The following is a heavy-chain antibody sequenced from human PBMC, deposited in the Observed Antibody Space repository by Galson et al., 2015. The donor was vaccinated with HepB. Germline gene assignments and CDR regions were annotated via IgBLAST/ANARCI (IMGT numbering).Heavy chain of an antibody. CDR1: GFTFSRHW. CDR2: ISYDGSNK. Sequence: SLRLSCAVSGFTFSRHWMSWVRQAPGKGLEWVAVISYDGSNKYYADSVEGRFTISRDNSKNTLYLQMNSLRAEDTAVYYCAKGLGYCSSTSCYTNYYGMDVWGQGTTVTVSS. CDR3: AKGLGYCSSTSCYTNYYGMDV. J-gene: IGHJ6*02. D-gene: IGHD2-2*02. V-gene: IGHV3-30*18.